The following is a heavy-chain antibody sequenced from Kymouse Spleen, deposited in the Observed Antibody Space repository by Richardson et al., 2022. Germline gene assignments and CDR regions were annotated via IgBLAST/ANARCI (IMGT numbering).Heavy chain of an antibody. J-gene: IGHJ4*02. CDR1: GGSISSSSYY. CDR2: IYYSGST. Sequence: QLQLQESGPGLVKPSETLSLTCTVSGGSISSSSYYWGWIRQPPGKGLEWIGSIYYSGSTYYNPSLKSRVTISVDTSKNQFSLKLSSVTAADTAVYYCARKDIVATIFDYWGQGTLVTVSS. D-gene: IGHD5-12*01. CDR3: ARKDIVATIFDY. V-gene: IGHV4-39*01.